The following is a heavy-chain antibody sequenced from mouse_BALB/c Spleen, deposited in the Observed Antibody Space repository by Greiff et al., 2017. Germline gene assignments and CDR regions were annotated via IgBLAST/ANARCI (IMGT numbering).Heavy chain of an antibody. D-gene: IGHD2-10*02. J-gene: IGHJ4*01. Sequence: VQLQQSGAELVKPGASVKLSCKASGYTFTSYWMHWVKQRPGQGLEWIGEINPSNGRTNYNEKFKSKATLTVDKSSSTAYMQLSSLTSEDSAVYYCARREYGNMDYWGQGTSVTVSS. V-gene: IGHV1S81*02. CDR1: GYTFTSYW. CDR3: ARREYGNMDY. CDR2: INPSNGRT.